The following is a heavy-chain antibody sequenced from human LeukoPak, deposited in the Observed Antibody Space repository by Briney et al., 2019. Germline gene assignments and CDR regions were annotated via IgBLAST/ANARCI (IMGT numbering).Heavy chain of an antibody. Sequence: GGSLRLTCAASGFTFSSYGMHWVRQAPGKGLEWVAVISYDGSNKYYADSVKGRFTISRDNSKNTLYLQMNSLRAEDTAVYYCAKGHSSGWYYFDYWGQGTLVTVSS. CDR2: ISYDGSNK. CDR3: AKGHSSGWYYFDY. D-gene: IGHD6-19*01. V-gene: IGHV3-30*18. CDR1: GFTFSSYG. J-gene: IGHJ4*02.